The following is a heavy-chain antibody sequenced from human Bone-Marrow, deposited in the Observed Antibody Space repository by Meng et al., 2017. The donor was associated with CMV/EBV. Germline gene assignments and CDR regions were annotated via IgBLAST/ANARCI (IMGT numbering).Heavy chain of an antibody. CDR2: ISWNGGNI. V-gene: IGHV3-9*01. CDR1: GFSFDDYA. D-gene: IGHD6-19*01. J-gene: IGHJ4*02. Sequence: GGSLRLSCDHSGFSFDDYAMHWVRQAPGKGLEWVSGISWNGGNIGYADSVKGRFTILKDNAKNSLYLQMNSLRSEDTALYYCARKVGGAVASLDYWGQGTLVTVSS. CDR3: ARKVGGAVASLDY.